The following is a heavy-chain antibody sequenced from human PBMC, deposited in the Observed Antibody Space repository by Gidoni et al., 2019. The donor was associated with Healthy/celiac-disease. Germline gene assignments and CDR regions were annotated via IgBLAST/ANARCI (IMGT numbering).Heavy chain of an antibody. D-gene: IGHD5-18*01. Sequence: QVQLVESGGGVVQPGRSLRLSCAASGFTFRSYAMHWVRQAPGKGLEWVAVISYDGSNKYYADSVKGRFTISRDNSKNTLYLQMNSLRAEDTAVYYCARVGILKRRIQLWLTTFDYWGQGTLVTVSS. V-gene: IGHV3-30-3*01. CDR1: GFTFRSYA. CDR3: ARVGILKRRIQLWLTTFDY. CDR2: ISYDGSNK. J-gene: IGHJ4*02.